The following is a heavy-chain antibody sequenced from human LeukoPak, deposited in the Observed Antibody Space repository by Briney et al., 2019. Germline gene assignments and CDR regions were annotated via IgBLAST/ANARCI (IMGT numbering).Heavy chain of an antibody. V-gene: IGHV4-39*01. CDR3: ARCLMYYGSFYGMDV. CDR2: IYYSGST. Sequence: SETLSLTCTVSGGSISSSSYYWGWIRQPPGKGLEWIGSIYYSGSTYYNPSLKSRVTISVDTSKNQFSLKLSSVTAADTAVYYCARCLMYYGSFYGMDVWGQGTTVTVSS. CDR1: GGSISSSSYY. D-gene: IGHD3-10*01. J-gene: IGHJ6*02.